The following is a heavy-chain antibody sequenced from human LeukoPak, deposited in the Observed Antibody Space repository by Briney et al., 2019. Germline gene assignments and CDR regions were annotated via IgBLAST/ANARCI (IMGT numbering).Heavy chain of an antibody. V-gene: IGHV1-46*01. D-gene: IGHD6-13*01. Sequence: ASVKVSCKASGYTFISYYMHWVRQAPGQGLEWMGLIDPRGGSTTYAQKFQDRVIMTRDTSTSAVYMELSSLRSEDTAVYYCATWGSSSSPLPSMDVWGQGTAVTVSS. CDR3: ATWGSSSSPLPSMDV. CDR1: GYTFISYY. CDR2: IDPRGGST. J-gene: IGHJ6*02.